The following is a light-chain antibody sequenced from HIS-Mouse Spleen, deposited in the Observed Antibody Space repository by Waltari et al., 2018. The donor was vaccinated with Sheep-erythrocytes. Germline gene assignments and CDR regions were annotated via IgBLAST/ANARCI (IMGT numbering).Light chain of an antibody. CDR2: EGS. Sequence: QSALTQPASVSGSPGQSITISCTGTSSDAGSYKLVSWYQQHPGKAPKLMIYEGSKRPSVVSNRFSCAKSGSTTSLTISGLQAEDEADYYCCSYAGSSTPWVFGGGTKLTVL. J-gene: IGLJ3*02. CDR1: SSDAGSYKL. V-gene: IGLV2-23*01. CDR3: CSYAGSSTPWV.